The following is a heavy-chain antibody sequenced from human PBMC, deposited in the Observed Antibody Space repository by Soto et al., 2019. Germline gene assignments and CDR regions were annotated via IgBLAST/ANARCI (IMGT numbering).Heavy chain of an antibody. D-gene: IGHD3-10*01. V-gene: IGHV4-31*03. CDR1: GGSISSGGYY. Sequence: QVQLQESGPGLVKPSQTLSLTCTVSGGSISSGGYYWSWIRQQPGKGLEWIGYIYYSGSTYYNPSLKSRVTISVDTSKSQFSLKLSSVTAADTALYYCARAYGGFGELLYYYYYGMDVWGQGTTVTVSS. CDR3: ARAYGGFGELLYYYYYGMDV. CDR2: IYYSGST. J-gene: IGHJ6*02.